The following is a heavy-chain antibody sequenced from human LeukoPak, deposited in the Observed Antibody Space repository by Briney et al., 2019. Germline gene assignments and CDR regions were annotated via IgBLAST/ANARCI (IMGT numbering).Heavy chain of an antibody. V-gene: IGHV4-34*01. CDR1: GGSFSGYY. J-gene: IGHJ5*02. Sequence: SETLSLTCAVYGGSFSGYYWSWIRQPPGEGLEWIGEINHSGNTNHNPSLKSRVTLSVDTSKNQFSLRLGSVTAADTALYYCARSLVPAAPQYNWFDPWGQGTLVTVSS. D-gene: IGHD2-2*01. CDR2: INHSGNT. CDR3: ARSLVPAAPQYNWFDP.